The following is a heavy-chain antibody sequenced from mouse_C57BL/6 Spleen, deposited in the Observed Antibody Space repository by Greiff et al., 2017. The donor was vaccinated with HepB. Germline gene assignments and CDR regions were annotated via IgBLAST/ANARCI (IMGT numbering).Heavy chain of an antibody. CDR3: ASTGTGFDY. D-gene: IGHD3-3*01. V-gene: IGHV1-26*01. Sequence: EVKLQQSGPELVKPGASVKISCKASGYTFTDYYMNWVKQSHGKSLEWIGDINPNNGGTSYNQKFKGKATLTVDKSSSTAYMELRRLTSEDSAVYYCASTGTGFDYWGQGTPLTVSS. CDR1: GYTFTDYY. J-gene: IGHJ2*01. CDR2: INPNNGGT.